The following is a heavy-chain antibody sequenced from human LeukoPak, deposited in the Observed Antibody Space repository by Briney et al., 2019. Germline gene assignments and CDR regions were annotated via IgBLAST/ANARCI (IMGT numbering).Heavy chain of an antibody. D-gene: IGHD6-13*01. CDR2: IRYDGSNK. CDR1: GFTFSSYG. V-gene: IGHV3-30*02. CDR3: AKGSSSWYVCCHYYYYMDV. J-gene: IGHJ6*03. Sequence: GGSLRLSCAASGFTFSSYGMHWVRQAPGKGLEWVAFIRYDGSNKYYADSVKGRFTISRDNSKNTLYLQMNSLRAEDTAVYYCAKGSSSWYVCCHYYYYMDVWGKGTTVTVSS.